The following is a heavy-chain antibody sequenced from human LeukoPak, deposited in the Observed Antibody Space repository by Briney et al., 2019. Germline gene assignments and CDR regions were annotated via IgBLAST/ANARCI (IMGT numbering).Heavy chain of an antibody. CDR1: GYSFTSYW. J-gene: IGHJ3*02. V-gene: IGHV5-51*01. CDR2: IYPGDSDT. Sequence: GESLKISCKGSGYSFTSYWIGWVRQMPGKGLEWMGIIYPGDSDTRYSPSFQGQVTISADKSISTAYLQWSSLKASDTAMYYCAIRGYCSSTSCYYAFDIWGQGTMVTVSS. D-gene: IGHD2-2*01. CDR3: AIRGYCSSTSCYYAFDI.